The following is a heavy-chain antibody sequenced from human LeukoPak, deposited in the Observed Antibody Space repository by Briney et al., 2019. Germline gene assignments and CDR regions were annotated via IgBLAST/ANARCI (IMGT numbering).Heavy chain of an antibody. Sequence: SETLSLTCTVSGGSISSSSYYWGWIRQPPGKGLEWIGSIYYSGSTYYNPSLKSRVTISVDTSKNQFSLKLSSVTAADTAVYYCAIFHLGKQQLDYWGQGTLVTVSS. V-gene: IGHV4-39*07. CDR1: GGSISSSSYY. J-gene: IGHJ4*02. CDR3: AIFHLGKQQLDY. CDR2: IYYSGST. D-gene: IGHD6-13*01.